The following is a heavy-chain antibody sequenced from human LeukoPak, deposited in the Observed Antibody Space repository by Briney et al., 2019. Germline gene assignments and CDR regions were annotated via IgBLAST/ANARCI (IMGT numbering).Heavy chain of an antibody. Sequence: PGGSLRLSCAVSGFIVSSNYMNWVRQAPGKGLEWVSSISSSSSYIYYADSVKGRYTISRDNAKNSLYLQMNSLRAEDTAVYYCARDEGGDTSGFDYWGQGTLVTVSS. J-gene: IGHJ4*02. CDR2: ISSSSSYI. CDR3: ARDEGGDTSGFDY. CDR1: GFIVSSNY. V-gene: IGHV3-21*01. D-gene: IGHD3-10*01.